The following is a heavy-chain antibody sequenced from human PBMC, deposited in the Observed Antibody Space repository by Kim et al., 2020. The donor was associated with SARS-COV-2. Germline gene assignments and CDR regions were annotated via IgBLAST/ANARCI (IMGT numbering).Heavy chain of an antibody. CDR1: GFTFSSYG. CDR3: AKDSQELWWSMDV. V-gene: IGHV3-30*18. Sequence: GGSLRLSCAASGFTFSSYGMHWVRQAPGKGLEWVAVISYDGSNKYYADSVKGRFTISRDNSKNTLYLQMNSLRAEDTAVYYCAKDSQELWWSMDVWGQGTTVTVSS. CDR2: ISYDGSNK. D-gene: IGHD2-21*01. J-gene: IGHJ6*02.